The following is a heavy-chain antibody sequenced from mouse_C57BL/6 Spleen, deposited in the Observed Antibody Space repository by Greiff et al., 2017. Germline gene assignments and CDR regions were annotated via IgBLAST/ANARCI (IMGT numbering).Heavy chain of an antibody. CDR2: IWRGGST. D-gene: IGHD2-1*01. Sequence: QVQLQQSGPGLVQPSQSLSITCTVSGFSLTSYGVHWVRQSPGKGLEWLGVIWRGGSTDYNAALMSRLSITKDNSNSQVFFKMSSLQADDTAIYYCTKSGNYPFAYWGQGTLVTVSA. CDR1: GFSLTSYG. J-gene: IGHJ3*01. V-gene: IGHV2-5*01. CDR3: TKSGNYPFAY.